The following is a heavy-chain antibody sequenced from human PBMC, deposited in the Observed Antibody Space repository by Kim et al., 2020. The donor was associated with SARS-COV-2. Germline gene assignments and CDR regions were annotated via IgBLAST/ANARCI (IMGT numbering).Heavy chain of an antibody. Sequence: ASVKVSCKASGYSFTNYATHWVRQAPGQRLEWMGWINHYNGNTKYSQKCQVRVTISRDTVLSTVYMVLNSPRSEDTAVYYCAKLGTDDPFDCSGQGSL. D-gene: IGHD1-1*01. V-gene: IGHV1-3*01. J-gene: IGHJ4*01. CDR1: GYSFTNYA. CDR3: AKLGTDDPFDC. CDR2: INHYNGNT.